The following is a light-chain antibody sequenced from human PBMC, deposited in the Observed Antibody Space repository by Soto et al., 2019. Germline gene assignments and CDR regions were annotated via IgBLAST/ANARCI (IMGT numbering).Light chain of an antibody. CDR2: DVS. V-gene: IGLV2-14*01. CDR3: SAYTSSSPYVV. Sequence: QSALTQPASVSGSPGQSITLSCTGTSSDVGGYKYVSWYQQHPGKAPKLMIYDVSNRPSGVSNRFSGSKSGNTASLTISGLQAEDECDYYCSAYTSSSPYVVFGGGTKLTVL. J-gene: IGLJ2*01. CDR1: SSDVGGYKY.